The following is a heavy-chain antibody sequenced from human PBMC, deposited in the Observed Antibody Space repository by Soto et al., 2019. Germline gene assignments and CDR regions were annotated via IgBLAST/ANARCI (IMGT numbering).Heavy chain of an antibody. D-gene: IGHD4-17*01. V-gene: IGHV3-23*01. CDR2: ISNTGDST. J-gene: IGHJ3*02. CDR1: GFIFSTYA. Sequence: EVQLLESGGGLVQPGGSLRLSCAASGFIFSTYAMNWVRQAPGKGLGWVSAISNTGDSTYYAESVRGRFTISRDNSINTLYLQMSSLRTEDTAVYYCAHPRGYGVFDAVDIWGQGTLVTVSS. CDR3: AHPRGYGVFDAVDI.